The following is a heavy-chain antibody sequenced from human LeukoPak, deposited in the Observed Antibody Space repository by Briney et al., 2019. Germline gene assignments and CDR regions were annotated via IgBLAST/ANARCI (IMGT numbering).Heavy chain of an antibody. V-gene: IGHV3-23*01. Sequence: GGSLRLSCAASGFTFSSYAMRWVRQAPGKGLEWVSSISGSGSSTYYADSVKGRFTISRDNSKNTLYLQMNSLRAEDTAVYYCATPQVTGTRQAVYYWGQGTLVTVSS. J-gene: IGHJ4*02. CDR1: GFTFSSYA. CDR2: ISGSGSST. CDR3: ATPQVTGTRQAVYY. D-gene: IGHD2-21*02.